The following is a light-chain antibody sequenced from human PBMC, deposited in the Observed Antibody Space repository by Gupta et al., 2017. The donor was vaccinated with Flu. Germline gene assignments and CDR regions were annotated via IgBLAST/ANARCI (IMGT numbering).Light chain of an antibody. Sequence: HSALTQPRSVSGSPGHSVTISCTGTSSDIGDYDYVSWFQQHPGKAPKLLIYDVTKRSSGVPARFSGSKSGNTASLTISGLQADDEADYHCCSFAGSYTLVFGGGTKLTVL. CDR3: CSFAGSYTLV. V-gene: IGLV2-11*01. CDR2: DVT. CDR1: SSDIGDYDY. J-gene: IGLJ2*01.